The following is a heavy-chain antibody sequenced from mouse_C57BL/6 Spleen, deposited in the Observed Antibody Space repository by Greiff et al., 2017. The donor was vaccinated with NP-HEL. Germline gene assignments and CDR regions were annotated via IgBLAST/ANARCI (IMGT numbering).Heavy chain of an antibody. J-gene: IGHJ1*03. Sequence: DVHLVESGGGLVKPGGSLKLSCAASGFTFSSYAMSWVRQTPEKRLEWVATISDGGSYTYYPDNVKGRFTISRDNAKNNLYLQMSHLKSEDTAMYYCAIDTITTVVARYFDVWGTGTTVTVSS. CDR1: GFTFSSYA. CDR3: AIDTITTVVARYFDV. V-gene: IGHV5-4*01. D-gene: IGHD1-1*01. CDR2: ISDGGSYT.